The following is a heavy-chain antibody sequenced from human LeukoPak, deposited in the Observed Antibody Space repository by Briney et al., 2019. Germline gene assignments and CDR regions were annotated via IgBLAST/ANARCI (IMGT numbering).Heavy chain of an antibody. V-gene: IGHV3-21*01. J-gene: IGHJ4*02. Sequence: PGGSLRLSCAASGFTFNNYGMNWVRQAPGKGLEWVSAISGSGDNIYYADSVKGRFTISRDNAKNSLYLQMNSLRAEDTAVYYCARDCSGGSCYPGTFDYWGQGTLVTVSS. CDR3: ARDCSGGSCYPGTFDY. CDR1: GFTFNNYG. D-gene: IGHD2-15*01. CDR2: ISGSGDNI.